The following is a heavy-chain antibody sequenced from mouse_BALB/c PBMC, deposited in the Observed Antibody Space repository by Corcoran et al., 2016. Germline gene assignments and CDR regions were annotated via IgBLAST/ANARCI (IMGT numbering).Heavy chain of an antibody. CDR1: GFNIKDTY. CDR2: IDPASGNT. D-gene: IGHD3-3*01. V-gene: IGHV14-3*02. J-gene: IGHJ1*01. Sequence: EVQLQQSGAELVKPGASVKLSCTASGFNIKDTYMHWVEQRPEQGLEWIGRIDPASGNTKYDPKFQGKATITADTSSNTAYLQLSSLTSEDTAVYYCARWDRYFDVWGAGTTVTVSS. CDR3: ARWDRYFDV.